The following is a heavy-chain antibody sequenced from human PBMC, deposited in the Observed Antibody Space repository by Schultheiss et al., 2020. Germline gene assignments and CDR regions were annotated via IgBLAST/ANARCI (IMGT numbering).Heavy chain of an antibody. CDR3: ARVYPPPGTPNSSGRRGYNRVGDY. CDR1: GYTFTGYY. CDR2: INPNSGGT. D-gene: IGHD3-22*01. Sequence: ASVKVSCKASGYTFTGYYMHWVRQAPGQGLEWMGWINPNSGGTNYAQKFQGRVTMTMDTSVSTAYMELSRLRSDDTAVYYCARVYPPPGTPNSSGRRGYNRVGDYWGQGTLVTVSS. J-gene: IGHJ4*02. V-gene: IGHV1-2*02.